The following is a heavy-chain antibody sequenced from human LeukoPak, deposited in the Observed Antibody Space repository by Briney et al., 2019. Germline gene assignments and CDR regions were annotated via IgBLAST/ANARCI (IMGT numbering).Heavy chain of an antibody. J-gene: IGHJ5*02. CDR2: ISHSGST. V-gene: IGHV4-39*01. D-gene: IGHD6-19*01. Sequence: SETLSLTCTVSGGSISSSSYYWGWIRQPPGKGLEWIGTISHSGSTYYNPSLKSRVIISVDTSKNQFSLKVSSVTAADTAVYYCARLSRVAGRLNGIDPWGQGILVTVSS. CDR1: GGSISSSSYY. CDR3: ARLSRVAGRLNGIDP.